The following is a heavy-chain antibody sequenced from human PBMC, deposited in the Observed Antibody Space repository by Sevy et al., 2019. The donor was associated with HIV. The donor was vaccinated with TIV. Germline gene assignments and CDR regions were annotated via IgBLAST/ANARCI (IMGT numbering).Heavy chain of an antibody. Sequence: GGSLSLSCAASGFTFSNAWMSWVRQAPGKGLEWVGRIKSKTDGGTTDYAAPVKGRFTISRDDSKNTLYLQMNSLKTEDTAVYYCTTGIVGAVSAEYFQHWGQGTLVTVSS. CDR2: IKSKTDGGTT. D-gene: IGHD1-26*01. V-gene: IGHV3-15*01. CDR3: TTGIVGAVSAEYFQH. CDR1: GFTFSNAW. J-gene: IGHJ1*01.